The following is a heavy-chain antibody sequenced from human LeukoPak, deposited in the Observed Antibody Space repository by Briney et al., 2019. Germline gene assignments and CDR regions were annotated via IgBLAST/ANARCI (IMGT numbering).Heavy chain of an antibody. V-gene: IGHV3-64D*09. CDR3: VKSSGWYDY. Sequence: GGSLRLSCSASGFTFSTYAMHWVRQAPGKGLEYVSAITDNGGTTYYADSVKGRFTISRDNSKNTLYLQMSSLRAADTAVYYCVKSSGWYDYWGQGTLVTVSS. D-gene: IGHD6-19*01. J-gene: IGHJ4*02. CDR2: ITDNGGTT. CDR1: GFTFSTYA.